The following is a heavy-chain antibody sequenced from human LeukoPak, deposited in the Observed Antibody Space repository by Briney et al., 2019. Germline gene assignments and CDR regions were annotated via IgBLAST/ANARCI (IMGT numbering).Heavy chain of an antibody. D-gene: IGHD3-9*01. CDR2: ISWNSGSI. CDR3: AKALIPRDYDILTGYPGYYYYGMDV. V-gene: IGHV3-9*01. Sequence: GGSLRLSCAASGFTFDDYAMHWVRQAPGKGLEWVSGISWNSGSIGYADSVKGRFTISRDNAKNSLYLQMNSLRAEDTALYYCAKALIPRDYDILTGYPGYYYYGMDVWGQGTTVTVSS. CDR1: GFTFDDYA. J-gene: IGHJ6*02.